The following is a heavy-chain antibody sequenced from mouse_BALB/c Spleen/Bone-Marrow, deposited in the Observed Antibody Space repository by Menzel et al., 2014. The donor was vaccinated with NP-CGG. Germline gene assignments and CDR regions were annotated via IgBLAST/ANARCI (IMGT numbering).Heavy chain of an antibody. J-gene: IGHJ2*01. CDR1: SFNIKDTY. Sequence: EVQGVESGAELVKPGASVKLSCTASSFNIKDTYMHWVKRRPEQGLEWIGRVDPANGNTKYDPKFQGKATITADTSSNTAYLQLSSLTSEDTAVYYCARYRLGTYFDYWGQGTTLTVSS. V-gene: IGHV14-3*02. CDR3: ARYRLGTYFDY. D-gene: IGHD2-14*01. CDR2: VDPANGNT.